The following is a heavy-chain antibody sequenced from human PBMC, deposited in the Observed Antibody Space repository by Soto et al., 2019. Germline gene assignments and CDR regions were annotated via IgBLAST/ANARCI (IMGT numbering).Heavy chain of an antibody. Sequence: GGSLRLSCAASGFTFSSYSMNWVRQAPGKGLEWVSSISSSSSYIYYADSVKGRFTISRDNAKNSLYLQMNSLRAEDTAVYYCARDKFDYDILTGYSRCFDYWGQGTLVTVSS. D-gene: IGHD3-9*01. CDR1: GFTFSSYS. CDR2: ISSSSSYI. J-gene: IGHJ4*02. CDR3: ARDKFDYDILTGYSRCFDY. V-gene: IGHV3-21*01.